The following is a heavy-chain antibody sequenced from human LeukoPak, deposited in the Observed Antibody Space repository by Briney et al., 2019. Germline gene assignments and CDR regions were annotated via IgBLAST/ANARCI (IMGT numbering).Heavy chain of an antibody. CDR3: ARDREYEINWFDP. Sequence: ASVKVSCKASGYTFTGYYMHWVRQAPGQGLEWMGWINPNSGGTNYAQKFQGRVTMTRDTSISTAYMELSRLRSDDTAVYYCARDREYEINWFDPWGQGTLVTVSS. CDR1: GYTFTGYY. V-gene: IGHV1-2*02. J-gene: IGHJ5*02. D-gene: IGHD3-10*01. CDR2: INPNSGGT.